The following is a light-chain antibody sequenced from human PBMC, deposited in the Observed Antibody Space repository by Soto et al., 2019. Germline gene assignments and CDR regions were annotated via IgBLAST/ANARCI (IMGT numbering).Light chain of an antibody. CDR1: GSSIGTNT. CDR2: ANN. Sequence: QSVLPQPPSASGTPGPRVSISCSGSGSSIGTNTVNWYRQLPGTAPKLLIYANNQRPSGVPDRFSGSKSGTSASLAISGLQSEDEAEYYCAAWDGSLNNVLFGGGTKLTVL. CDR3: AAWDGSLNNVL. V-gene: IGLV1-44*01. J-gene: IGLJ2*01.